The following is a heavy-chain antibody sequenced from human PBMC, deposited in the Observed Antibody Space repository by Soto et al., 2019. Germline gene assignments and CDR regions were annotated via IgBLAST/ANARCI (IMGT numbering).Heavy chain of an antibody. CDR2: ISSSSRYI. D-gene: IGHD2-15*01. CDR1: GFNFSSYT. V-gene: IGHV3-21*01. Sequence: PGGSLRLSCAASGFNFSSYTMNWVRQAPGKGLEWVSSISSSSRYIYYADSVKGRFTISRDDAKNSLSLQMNSLRAEDTAVYYCARDGCRGDSCYQTYAFDIWGQGTMVTV. CDR3: ARDGCRGDSCYQTYAFDI. J-gene: IGHJ3*02.